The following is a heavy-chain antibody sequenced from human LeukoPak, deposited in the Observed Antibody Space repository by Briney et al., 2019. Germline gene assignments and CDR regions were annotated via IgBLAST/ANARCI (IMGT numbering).Heavy chain of an antibody. CDR3: AKAPADYYDRSGYYLKN. D-gene: IGHD3-22*01. V-gene: IGHV3-23*01. J-gene: IGHJ4*02. Sequence: GGSLRLSCAASGFSFSMYAMSWVRQVPGKGLEWVSSISTSGGTTYYLDSVQGRFIISRDNPKDTLFLQMNSLRAEDTAVYYCAKAPADYYDRSGYYLKNWGQGTLVTVSS. CDR1: GFSFSMYA. CDR2: ISTSGGTT.